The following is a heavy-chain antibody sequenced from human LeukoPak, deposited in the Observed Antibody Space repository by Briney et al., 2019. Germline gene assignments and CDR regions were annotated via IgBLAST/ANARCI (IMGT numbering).Heavy chain of an antibody. Sequence: SETLSVTCAVYGGSFSGYYWSWIRQPPGKGLEGIGEINHSGSTNYNPSLKSRVTISVDTSKNQFSLKLSSVTAADTAVYYCARVYYDSSGSGYFDYWGQGTLVTVSS. V-gene: IGHV4-34*01. D-gene: IGHD3-22*01. CDR2: INHSGST. J-gene: IGHJ4*02. CDR3: ARVYYDSSGSGYFDY. CDR1: GGSFSGYY.